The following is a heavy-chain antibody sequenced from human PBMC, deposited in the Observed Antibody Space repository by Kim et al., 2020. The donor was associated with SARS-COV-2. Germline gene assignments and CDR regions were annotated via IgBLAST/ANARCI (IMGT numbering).Heavy chain of an antibody. CDR2: IYTSGST. D-gene: IGHD6-13*01. CDR1: GGSISSYY. Sequence: SETLSLTCTVSGGSISSYYWSWIRQPAGKGLEWIGRIYTSGSTNYNPSLKSRVTMSVDTSKNQFSLKLSSVTAADTAVYYCAREGYSSSWYWFDYWGQGTLVTVSS. V-gene: IGHV4-4*07. CDR3: AREGYSSSWYWFDY. J-gene: IGHJ4*02.